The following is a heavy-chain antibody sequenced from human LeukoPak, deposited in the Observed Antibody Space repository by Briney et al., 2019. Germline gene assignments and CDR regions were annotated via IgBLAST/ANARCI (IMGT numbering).Heavy chain of an antibody. D-gene: IGHD6-19*01. CDR2: IGTAGDT. V-gene: IGHV3-13*01. CDR1: GFTFSSYD. Sequence: PGGSLRLSCAASGFTFSSYDMHWVRQATGKGLEWVSAIGTAGDTYYPGSVKGRFTISRENAKNSLYLQMNSLRAGDTAVYYCAKVRDTRDWYKDAFDIWGQGTRVTVSS. J-gene: IGHJ3*02. CDR3: AKVRDTRDWYKDAFDI.